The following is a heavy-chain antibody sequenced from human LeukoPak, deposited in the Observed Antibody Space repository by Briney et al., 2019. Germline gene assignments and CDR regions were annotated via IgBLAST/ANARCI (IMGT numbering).Heavy chain of an antibody. V-gene: IGHV4-59*08. CDR2: IYYRGST. CDR3: ARRADLNWYFDL. J-gene: IGHJ2*01. CDR1: GGSISTYY. Sequence: PSETLSLTCTVSGGSISTYYWNWIRQPPGKGLEWIGYIYYRGSTNYNPSLKSRVTISVDTSKNQFSLKLSSVTAADTAVYYCARRADLNWYFDLWGRGTLVTVSS. D-gene: IGHD3/OR15-3a*01.